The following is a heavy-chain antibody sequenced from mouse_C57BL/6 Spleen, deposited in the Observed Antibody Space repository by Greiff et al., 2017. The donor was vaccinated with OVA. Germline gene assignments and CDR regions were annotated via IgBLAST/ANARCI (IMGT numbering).Heavy chain of an antibody. CDR2: INPNYGTT. J-gene: IGHJ2*01. CDR1: GYSFTDYN. CDR3: ARSYDYGRGVYFDY. Sequence: VQLKESGPELVKPGASVKISCKASGYSFTDYNMNWVKQSNGKSLEWIGVINPNYGTTSYNQKFKGKATLTVDQSSSTAYMQLNSLTSEDSAVYYCARSYDYGRGVYFDYWGQGTTLTVSS. V-gene: IGHV1-39*01. D-gene: IGHD2-4*01.